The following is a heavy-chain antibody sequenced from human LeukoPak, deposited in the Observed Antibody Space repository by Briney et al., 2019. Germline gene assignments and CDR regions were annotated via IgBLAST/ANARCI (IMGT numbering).Heavy chain of an antibody. J-gene: IGHJ4*02. CDR1: GASIRSYH. Sequence: SETLSLTCTVSGASIRSYHWAWIRQPPGKGLEWIGLIYCSGGANYSPSLKSRVTMSLDTSKNQFSLKLRSVTAADTAVYFCARQGAVAVTDWGQGTLVTVFS. V-gene: IGHV4-59*08. CDR3: ARQGAVAVTD. D-gene: IGHD6-19*01. CDR2: IYCSGGA.